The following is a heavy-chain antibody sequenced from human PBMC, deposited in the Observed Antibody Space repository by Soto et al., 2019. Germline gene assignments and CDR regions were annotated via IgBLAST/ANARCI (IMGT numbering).Heavy chain of an antibody. CDR3: ARDRVDIVVVPAPNWFDP. V-gene: IGHV3-30-3*01. CDR1: GFTFSSYA. CDR2: ISYDGSNK. D-gene: IGHD2-2*03. Sequence: QVQLVESGGGVVQPGRSLRLSCAASGFTFSSYAMHWVRQARGKGLEWVAVISYDGSNKYYADSVKGRFTISRDNSKNTLYLQMNSLRAEDTAVYYCARDRVDIVVVPAPNWFDPWGQGTLVTVSS. J-gene: IGHJ5*02.